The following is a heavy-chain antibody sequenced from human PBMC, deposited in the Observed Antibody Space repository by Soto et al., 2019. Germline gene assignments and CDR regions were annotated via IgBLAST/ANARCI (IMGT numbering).Heavy chain of an antibody. J-gene: IGHJ5*02. V-gene: IGHV3-23*01. D-gene: IGHD3-10*01. CDR1: GFTFNNYA. Sequence: PVGSLRLSCAASGFTFNNYAMSWVRQAPGKGLEWVSAISGNGISTYYADSVRGRFTISRDNSENTLFLQMNRLKADDTAVYYCTRDAISILRETDNWFDPWGQGTLVTVSS. CDR3: TRDAISILRETDNWFDP. CDR2: ISGNGIST.